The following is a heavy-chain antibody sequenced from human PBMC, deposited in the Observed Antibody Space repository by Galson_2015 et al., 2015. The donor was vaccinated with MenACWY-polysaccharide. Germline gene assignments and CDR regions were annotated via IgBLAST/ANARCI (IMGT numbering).Heavy chain of an antibody. D-gene: IGHD3-22*01. Sequence: SLRLSCAASGFTFDSDSGMHWVRQVPGKSLEWISLISGDGRTTFYADSVRGRFTVSRDNRKNSLYLQMRSLRTDDTAFYYCVKDMGLIPMSSVDYWGRGTLVTVSS. CDR3: VKDMGLIPMSSVDY. J-gene: IGHJ4*01. CDR2: ISGDGRTT. CDR1: GFTFDSDSG. V-gene: IGHV3-43*02.